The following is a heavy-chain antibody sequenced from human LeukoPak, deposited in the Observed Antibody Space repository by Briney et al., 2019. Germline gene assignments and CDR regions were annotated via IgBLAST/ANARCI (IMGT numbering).Heavy chain of an antibody. V-gene: IGHV2-5*02. Sequence: SGPTLVKPTQTPTLTCTFSGFSLSTSGVGVGWIRQPPGKALEWLALIYWDDDKRYSPSLKSRLTITKDTSKNQVVLTMTNMDPVDTATYYCAQDGGQLGRIVYWGQGTLVTVSS. CDR3: AQDGGQLGRIVY. D-gene: IGHD2-15*01. CDR2: IYWDDDK. J-gene: IGHJ4*02. CDR1: GFSLSTSGVG.